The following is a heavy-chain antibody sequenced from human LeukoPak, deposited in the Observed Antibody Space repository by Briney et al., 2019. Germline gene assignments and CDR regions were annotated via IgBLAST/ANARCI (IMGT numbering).Heavy chain of an antibody. D-gene: IGHD3-10*01. V-gene: IGHV1-8*01. Sequence: ASVKVSCKASGYTFTSYDINWVRQATGQGLEWMGWMNPNSGNTGYAQKFQGRVTMTRNTSISTAYMELSSLRSEDTAVYYCARRRRYYGSGKSDYFDYWGQGTLVTVFS. CDR2: MNPNSGNT. J-gene: IGHJ4*02. CDR3: ARRRRYYGSGKSDYFDY. CDR1: GYTFTSYD.